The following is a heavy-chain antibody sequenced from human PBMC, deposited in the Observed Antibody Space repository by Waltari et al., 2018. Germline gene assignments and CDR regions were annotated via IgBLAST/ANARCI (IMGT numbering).Heavy chain of an antibody. CDR1: GFTFSSYW. V-gene: IGHV3-7*01. Sequence: EVQLVESGGGLVQPGGSLRLSCAASGFTFSSYWMSWVRQAPGKGREWVANRKQDGSEKSYVDSVKGRFNISRDNAKNSLYLQMNSLRAEDTAVYYCARGSCSGGSCYFQPHYYYYYYMDVWGKGTTVTVSS. J-gene: IGHJ6*03. CDR3: ARGSCSGGSCYFQPHYYYYYYMDV. D-gene: IGHD2-15*01. CDR2: RKQDGSEK.